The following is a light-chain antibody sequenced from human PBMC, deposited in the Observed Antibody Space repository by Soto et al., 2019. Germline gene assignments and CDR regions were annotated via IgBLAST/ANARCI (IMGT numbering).Light chain of an antibody. J-gene: IGKJ4*01. CDR1: QRVSSY. V-gene: IGKV3-11*01. Sequence: EIVLTQSPATLSLSPGERATLSCRASQRVSSYLAWYQQKPGQAPRLLLYDTSNMATGIPARFSGSGSGTDFTLTISRLEPEDFAVYYCQQRSDWPPRLTFGGGTKVEIK. CDR2: DTS. CDR3: QQRSDWPPRLT.